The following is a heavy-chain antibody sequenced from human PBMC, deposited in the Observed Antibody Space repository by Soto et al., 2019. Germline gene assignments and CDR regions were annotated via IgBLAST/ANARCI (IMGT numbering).Heavy chain of an antibody. D-gene: IGHD3-10*01. V-gene: IGHV1-2*02. CDR1: GYTFTGYY. CDR3: ARGVLRDLRGLDY. Sequence: QVQLVQSGTEVKKPGASVKVSCKASGYTFTGYYIHWVRQAAGQGLVWMGWINPNSGATTYAQNLQGSVTLTRDTSINTAYMELSSLTSADTAVYYCARGVLRDLRGLDYWGPNTLVAVSS. CDR2: INPNSGAT. J-gene: IGHJ4*02.